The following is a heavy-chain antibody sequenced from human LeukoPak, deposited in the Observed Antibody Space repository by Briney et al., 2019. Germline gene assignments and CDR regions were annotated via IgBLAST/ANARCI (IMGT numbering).Heavy chain of an antibody. V-gene: IGHV3-30*18. D-gene: IGHD5-18*01. J-gene: IGHJ4*02. CDR2: ISYDGSNK. CDR1: RFTFSSYG. Sequence: GGSLRLSCAASRFTFSSYGMHWVRQAPGNGLEWVALISYDGSNKYYTDSVKGRSTISRDNSKNTLYLQMDSLRAEDTAVYYCAKDRGYSYGYFDYWGQGTLVTVSS. CDR3: AKDRGYSYGYFDY.